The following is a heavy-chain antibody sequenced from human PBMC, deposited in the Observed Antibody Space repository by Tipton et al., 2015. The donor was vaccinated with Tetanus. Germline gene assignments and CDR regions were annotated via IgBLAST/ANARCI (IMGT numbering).Heavy chain of an antibody. Sequence: TLSLTCSVSGGSISSGGYFWNWIRQQPGKGPEWIGYIYYSGDTFYNPSLKSRVTISVDTSKNQFSLNLRSVTAADTAVYYCARSRGGTRDYYASGYWGQGTLVTVSS. CDR1: GGSISSGGYF. CDR3: ARSRGGTRDYYASGY. V-gene: IGHV4-31*03. CDR2: IYYSGDT. J-gene: IGHJ4*02. D-gene: IGHD3-22*01.